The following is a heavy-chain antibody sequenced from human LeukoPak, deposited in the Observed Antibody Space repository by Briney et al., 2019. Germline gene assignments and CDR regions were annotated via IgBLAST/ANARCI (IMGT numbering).Heavy chain of an antibody. CDR2: IYPSDSDT. Sequence: GESLKISCKGSGYSFTSYWIGWVRQMPGKGLEWMGIIYPSDSDTRYSPSFQGQVTISAGKSISTAYLQWSSLKASDTAMYYCARLGGSPAKYYDSSGYYPGWFDPWGQGTLVTVSS. V-gene: IGHV5-51*01. D-gene: IGHD3-22*01. CDR1: GYSFTSYW. J-gene: IGHJ5*02. CDR3: ARLGGSPAKYYDSSGYYPGWFDP.